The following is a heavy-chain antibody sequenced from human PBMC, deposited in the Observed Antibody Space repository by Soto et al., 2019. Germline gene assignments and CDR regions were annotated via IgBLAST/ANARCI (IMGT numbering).Heavy chain of an antibody. CDR3: ARSWQQLPPGDAFDI. V-gene: IGHV3-11*01. J-gene: IGHJ3*02. Sequence: TGGSLRLSCAASGFTFSDYYMSWIRQAPGKGLEWVSYISSSGSTIYYADSVKDRFTISRDNAKNSLYLQMNSLRAEDTAVYYCARSWQQLPPGDAFDIWGQGTMVTVSS. CDR2: ISSSGSTI. CDR1: GFTFSDYY. D-gene: IGHD6-13*01.